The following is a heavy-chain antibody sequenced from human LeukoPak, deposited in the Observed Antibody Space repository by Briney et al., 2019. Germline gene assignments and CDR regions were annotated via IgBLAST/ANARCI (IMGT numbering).Heavy chain of an antibody. Sequence: GGSLRLSCAASGFTFDDYGMSWVRQAPGKGLEWVSGINWNGGSTGYADSVKGRFTISRDNAKNSLYLPMNSLKAADTALYYCSNTPTVTKIRGDSWGQGTLVTVSS. V-gene: IGHV3-20*04. CDR1: GFTFDDYG. CDR3: SNTPTVTKIRGDS. J-gene: IGHJ5*01. CDR2: INWNGGST. D-gene: IGHD4-17*01.